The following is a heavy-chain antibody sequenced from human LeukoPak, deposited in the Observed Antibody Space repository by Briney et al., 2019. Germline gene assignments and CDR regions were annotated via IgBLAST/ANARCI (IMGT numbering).Heavy chain of an antibody. D-gene: IGHD3-9*01. CDR3: ANASLRYLVKAPVDY. Sequence: GGSLRVSCAASGFTFDDYAMHWVRQAPGKGLEWVSAISWNSGSIGYADSVKGRFTISRDNAKNSLYLQMNSLRAEDTALYYCANASLRYLVKAPVDYWGQGTLVTVSS. CDR1: GFTFDDYA. CDR2: ISWNSGSI. V-gene: IGHV3-9*01. J-gene: IGHJ4*02.